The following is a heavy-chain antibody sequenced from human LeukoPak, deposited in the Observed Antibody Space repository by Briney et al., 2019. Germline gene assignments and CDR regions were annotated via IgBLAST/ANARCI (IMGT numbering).Heavy chain of an antibody. CDR2: IYYSGST. Sequence: SETLSLTCTVSGGSISSYYWSWIRQPPGKGLEWIGSIYYSGSTYYNPPLKSRVTISVDTSKNQSSLKPSSVTAADTAVYYCARLRAVVTRWGRGTLVTVSS. V-gene: IGHV4-59*05. CDR3: ARLRAVVTR. CDR1: GGSISSYY. D-gene: IGHD4-23*01. J-gene: IGHJ4*02.